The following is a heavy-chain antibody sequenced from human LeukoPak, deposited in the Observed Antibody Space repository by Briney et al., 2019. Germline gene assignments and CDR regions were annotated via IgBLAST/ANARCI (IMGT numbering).Heavy chain of an antibody. Sequence: ASVKVSCKASGGTFSSYAISWVRQAPGQGLEWMGRIIPILGIANYAQKFQGRVTITADKSTSTAYMELNSLRSEDTAVYYCARVGNGLYYGMDVWGQGTTVTVSS. CDR1: GGTFSSYA. CDR2: IIPILGIA. J-gene: IGHJ6*02. V-gene: IGHV1-69*04. D-gene: IGHD7-27*01. CDR3: ARVGNGLYYGMDV.